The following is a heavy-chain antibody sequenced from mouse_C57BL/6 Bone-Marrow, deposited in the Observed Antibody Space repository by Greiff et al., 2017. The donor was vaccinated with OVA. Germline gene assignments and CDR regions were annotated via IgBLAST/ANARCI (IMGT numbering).Heavy chain of an antibody. D-gene: IGHD2-1*01. J-gene: IGHJ3*01. Sequence: EVKVEESGGGLVQPGESLKLSCESNEYEFPSHDMSWVRKTPEKRLELVAAINSDGGSTYYPDTMERRFIISRDNTKKTLYLQMSSLRSEDTALYYCARHGNYLPWFAYWGQGTLVTVSA. CDR3: ARHGNYLPWFAY. CDR2: INSDGGST. V-gene: IGHV5-2*03. CDR1: EYEFPSHD.